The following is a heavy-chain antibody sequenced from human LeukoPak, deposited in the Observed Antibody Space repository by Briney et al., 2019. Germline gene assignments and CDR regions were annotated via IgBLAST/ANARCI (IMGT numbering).Heavy chain of an antibody. CDR2: ISYDGSNK. J-gene: IGHJ4*02. V-gene: IGHV3-30-3*01. CDR1: GFTFSSYA. D-gene: IGHD1-26*01. Sequence: GGSLRLSCAASGFTFSSYAMHWVRQAPGKGLEWVAVISYDGSNKYYADSVKGRFTISRDNSKNTLYLQMNSLRAEDTAVYYCARDPTYYLRYGYFDSWGQGTLVTVSS. CDR3: ARDPTYYLRYGYFDS.